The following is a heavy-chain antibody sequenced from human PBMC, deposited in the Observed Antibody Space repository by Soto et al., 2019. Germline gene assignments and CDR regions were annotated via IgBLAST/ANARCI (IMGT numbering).Heavy chain of an antibody. Sequence: ASVKVSCKASGYTFTGYYMHWVRQAPGQGLEWMGWINPNSGGTNYAQKFQGWVTMTRDTSISTAYMELSRLRSDDTAVYYCATSGVGATYYYYGMDVWGQGTTVTVSS. CDR1: GYTFTGYY. V-gene: IGHV1-2*04. J-gene: IGHJ6*02. D-gene: IGHD1-26*01. CDR3: ATSGVGATYYYYGMDV. CDR2: INPNSGGT.